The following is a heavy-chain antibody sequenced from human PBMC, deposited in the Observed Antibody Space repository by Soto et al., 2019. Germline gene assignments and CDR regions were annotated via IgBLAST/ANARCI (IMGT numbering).Heavy chain of an antibody. Sequence: GESLKISRERSGYSFATYWIGWVRHMPAKGLEWMGIIYPGESDTTFSTPFQGELIISAEESISTAYFQGISLKASDTAMYYCSASKTTVTRDGGFDSWGQGTMVTVSS. J-gene: IGHJ3*02. CDR3: SASKTTVTRDGGFDS. CDR2: IYPGESDT. CDR1: GYSFATYW. V-gene: IGHV5-51*01. D-gene: IGHD4-4*01.